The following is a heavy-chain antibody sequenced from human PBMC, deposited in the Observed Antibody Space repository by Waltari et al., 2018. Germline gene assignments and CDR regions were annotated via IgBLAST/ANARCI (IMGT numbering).Heavy chain of an antibody. J-gene: IGHJ4*02. V-gene: IGHV1-2*02. Sequence: QVELVQSGTELMRPGASMKVCSKASGYTLFGLCVKCVRQAPGQGLEWMGWINPNSGGTNYAQKFQGRVTMTRDTSISTAYMELSRLRSDDTAVYYCARDGEEQWLVFGWGQGTLVTVSS. CDR2: INPNSGGT. CDR1: GYTLFGLC. D-gene: IGHD6-19*01. CDR3: ARDGEEQWLVFG.